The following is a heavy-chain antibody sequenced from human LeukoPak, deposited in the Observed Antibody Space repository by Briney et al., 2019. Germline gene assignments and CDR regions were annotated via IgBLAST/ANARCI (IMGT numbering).Heavy chain of an antibody. D-gene: IGHD2-21*01. CDR2: ITSKADSYST. CDR3: IRQDCGASGRSHPDY. Sequence: GGSLRLSCVASGFTFSGSKMHWVRQASGKGLEWVGRITSKADSYSTIYAASVKGRFTISRDDSKNTAYLQMNSLKTEDTAVYYCIRQDCGASGRSHPDYWGQGTLVTVSS. J-gene: IGHJ4*02. V-gene: IGHV3-73*01. CDR1: GFTFSGSK.